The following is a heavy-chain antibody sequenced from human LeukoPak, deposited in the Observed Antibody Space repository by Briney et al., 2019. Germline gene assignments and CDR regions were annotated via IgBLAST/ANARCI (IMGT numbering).Heavy chain of an antibody. Sequence: SETLSLTCTVSGGSISPYYWSWIRQPPGKGLEWMGYIYYSGSTNYNPSLKSRVTISLDTSKNQFSLKLTSVTAADTAVYYCARGDYDFWRGPKRYYYYYMDVWGKGTTVTVSS. CDR1: GGSISPYY. V-gene: IGHV4-59*01. J-gene: IGHJ6*03. D-gene: IGHD3-3*01. CDR2: IYYSGST. CDR3: ARGDYDFWRGPKRYYYYYMDV.